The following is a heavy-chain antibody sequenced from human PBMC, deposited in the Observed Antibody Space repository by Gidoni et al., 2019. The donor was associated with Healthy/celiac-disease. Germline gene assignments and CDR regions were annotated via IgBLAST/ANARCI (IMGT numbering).Heavy chain of an antibody. Sequence: SSVKVSCKASGGTFSSYAISWVRQAPGQGLEWMGGIIPIFGTATYAQKFQGRVTITADKSTSTAYMELSSLRSEDTAVYYCARAYQLTPEDAFDIWGQGTMVTVSS. V-gene: IGHV1-69*06. CDR3: ARAYQLTPEDAFDI. CDR2: IIPIFGTA. D-gene: IGHD7-27*01. J-gene: IGHJ3*02. CDR1: GGTFSSYA.